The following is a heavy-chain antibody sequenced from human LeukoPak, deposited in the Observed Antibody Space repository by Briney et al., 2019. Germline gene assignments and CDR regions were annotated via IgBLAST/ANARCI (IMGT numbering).Heavy chain of an antibody. CDR3: ARDYWWNYDY. CDR1: GFTFSDYA. V-gene: IGHV3-30-3*01. D-gene: IGHD1-7*01. CDR2: ISKDGSDK. Sequence: GGSLRLSCVASGFTFSDYALHWVRQAPGKGLEWVAVISKDGSDKYYPGSVRGRFTISRDNSKNTIYLQMDSLRAEDTAIYYCARDYWWNYDYWGQGTLVTVSS. J-gene: IGHJ4*02.